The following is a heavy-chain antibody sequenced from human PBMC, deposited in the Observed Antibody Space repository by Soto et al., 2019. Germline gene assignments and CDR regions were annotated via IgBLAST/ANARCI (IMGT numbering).Heavy chain of an antibody. CDR1: GYSFTSYW. CDR2: IYPGDSDT. J-gene: IGHJ4*02. V-gene: IGHV5-51*01. CDR3: ARGYCSGGSCSNFDY. Sequence: PGESLKISCKGSGYSFTSYWIGWVRQMPGKGLEWMGIIYPGDSDTRYSPSFQGQVTISADKSISTAYLQWSSLKASDTAMYYCARGYCSGGSCSNFDYWGQGTLVTVSS. D-gene: IGHD2-15*01.